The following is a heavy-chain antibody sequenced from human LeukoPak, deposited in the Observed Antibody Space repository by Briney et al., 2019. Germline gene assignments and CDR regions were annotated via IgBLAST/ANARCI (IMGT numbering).Heavy chain of an antibody. V-gene: IGHV3-7*01. Sequence: GGSLRLSCAACGFTFSSYWMRWVRHAPEKVVEWVANIKQGGSERYFGDSVKGRSTNSRDNAQNSMCLKMNSLRAKDTAVHYCGRHLITMVRGVWVAEYFFAYWGQGTVVTVSS. J-gene: IGHJ4*02. CDR3: GRHLITMVRGVWVAEYFFAY. D-gene: IGHD3-10*01. CDR1: GFTFSSYW. CDR2: IKQGGSER.